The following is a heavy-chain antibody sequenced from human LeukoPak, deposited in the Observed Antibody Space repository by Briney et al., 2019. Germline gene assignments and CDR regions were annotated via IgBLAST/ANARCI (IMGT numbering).Heavy chain of an antibody. CDR1: GFTFSSYE. J-gene: IGHJ4*02. CDR3: ARGGLYYYGSGSYYFDY. V-gene: IGHV3-48*03. D-gene: IGHD3-10*01. Sequence: QTGGPLRLSCAASGFTFSSYEMNWVRQAPGKGMEWVSYISSSGSTIYYADSVKGRFTISRDNAKNSLYLQMNSLRAEDTAVYYCARGGLYYYGSGSYYFDYWGQGTLVTVSS. CDR2: ISSSGSTI.